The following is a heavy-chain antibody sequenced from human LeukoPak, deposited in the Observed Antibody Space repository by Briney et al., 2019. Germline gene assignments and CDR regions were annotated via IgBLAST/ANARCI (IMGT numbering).Heavy chain of an antibody. Sequence: GGSLRLSCAASVFTFSSYWMSWVRQAPGKGLEWVAKIKQDGSEKYYVDSVKGRFTISRDNAKNSLYLQMNSLRAEDTAVYYCARDGTAVVPAAPGWYYWGQGTLVTVSS. J-gene: IGHJ4*02. CDR3: ARDGTAVVPAAPGWYY. CDR2: IKQDGSEK. CDR1: VFTFSSYW. D-gene: IGHD2-2*01. V-gene: IGHV3-7*03.